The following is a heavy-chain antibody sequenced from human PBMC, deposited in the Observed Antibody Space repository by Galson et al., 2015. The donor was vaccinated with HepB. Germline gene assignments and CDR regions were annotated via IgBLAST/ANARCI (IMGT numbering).Heavy chain of an antibody. D-gene: IGHD1-7*01. J-gene: IGHJ5*02. CDR1: GFSLSTSGVG. CDR3: AHALGLPTGSNWFDP. V-gene: IGHV2-5*02. CDR2: IYWDDDK. Sequence: PALVKPTQTLTLTCTFSGFSLSTSGVGVGWIRQPPGKALEWLALIYWDDDKRYSPSLKSRLTITKDTSKNQVVLTMTNMDPVDTATYYCAHALGLPTGSNWFDPWGQGTLVTVSS.